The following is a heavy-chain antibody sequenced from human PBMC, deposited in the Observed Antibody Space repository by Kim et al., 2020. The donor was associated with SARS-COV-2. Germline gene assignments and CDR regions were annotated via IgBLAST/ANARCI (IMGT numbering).Heavy chain of an antibody. D-gene: IGHD5-12*01. CDR2: LSDGGSTT. Sequence: GGSLRLSCAASGFTFSTYAMSWVRQAPGKGLEWVSALSDGGSTTYYADSVKGRFTISRDNYKNTLYLQMNSLRVDDTAVYYCAKVGSPGHDYTCCPWY. CDR3: AKVGSPGHDYTCCPWY. CDR1: GFTFSTYA. J-gene: IGHJ2*01. V-gene: IGHV3-23*01.